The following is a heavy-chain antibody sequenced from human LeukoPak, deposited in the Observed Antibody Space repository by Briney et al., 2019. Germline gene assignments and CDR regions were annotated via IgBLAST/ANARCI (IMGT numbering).Heavy chain of an antibody. CDR1: GGSISSGGYY. Sequence: PSETLSLTCTVSGGSISSGGYYWSWIRQHPGKGLEWIGYIYYSGSTYYNPSLKSRVTISVDTSKNQFPLKLSSVTAADTAVYYCARGLWSYLDYWGQGTLVTVSS. CDR3: ARGLWSYLDY. D-gene: IGHD4/OR15-4a*01. J-gene: IGHJ4*02. V-gene: IGHV4-31*03. CDR2: IYYSGST.